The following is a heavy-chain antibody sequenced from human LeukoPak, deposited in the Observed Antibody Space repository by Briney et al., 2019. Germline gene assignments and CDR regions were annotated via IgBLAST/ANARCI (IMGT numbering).Heavy chain of an antibody. CDR2: INPDGSIT. CDR3: ARVLSYSSGWYYFDY. Sequence: GGSLRLSCAASGFIFSDHWMHWVRQEPGKGLLWVSHINPDGSITHHADSVKGRFTTSRDNAKNSLYLQMNSLRAEDTAVYYCARVLSYSSGWYYFDYWGQGTLVTVSS. D-gene: IGHD6-19*01. CDR1: GFIFSDHW. V-gene: IGHV3-74*01. J-gene: IGHJ4*02.